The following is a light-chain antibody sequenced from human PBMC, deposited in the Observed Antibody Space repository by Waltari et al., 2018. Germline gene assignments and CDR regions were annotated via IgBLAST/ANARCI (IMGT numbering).Light chain of an antibody. Sequence: QSVFTQPPSVSAAPGQKVTISRSVSISNIGSYYVSWYHQLPGAAPKLLIYDNNRRPSGIPDRFSASKSGTSATLGITGLQIGDEADYYCATWDNSLSEVVFGGGTKLTVL. CDR1: ISNIGSYY. J-gene: IGLJ2*01. CDR3: ATWDNSLSEVV. V-gene: IGLV1-51*01. CDR2: DNN.